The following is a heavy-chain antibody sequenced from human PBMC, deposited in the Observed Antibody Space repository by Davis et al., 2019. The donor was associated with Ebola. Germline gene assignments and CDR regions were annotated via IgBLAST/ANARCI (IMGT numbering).Heavy chain of an antibody. J-gene: IGHJ5*02. Sequence: SVKVSCKASGGTFSSYAISWVRQAPGQGLEWMGGIIPIFGTANYAQKFQGRVTITADESTSTVYMELSSLRSEDTAVYYCAKSVVLGREWFDPWGQGTLVTVSS. V-gene: IGHV1-69*13. CDR3: AKSVVLGREWFDP. CDR2: IIPIFGTA. CDR1: GGTFSSYA. D-gene: IGHD2-8*01.